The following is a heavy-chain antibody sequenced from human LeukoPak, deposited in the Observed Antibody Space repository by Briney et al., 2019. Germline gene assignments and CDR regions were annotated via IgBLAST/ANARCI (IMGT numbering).Heavy chain of an antibody. CDR1: GFTFSSYS. D-gene: IGHD2-15*01. CDR3: AKDRGAPVASIVSISRFDY. CDR2: ISSSSSYI. V-gene: IGHV3-21*01. J-gene: IGHJ4*02. Sequence: GGSLRLSCAASGFTFSSYSMNWVRQAPGKGLEWVSSISSSSSYIYYADSVKGRFTVSRDNSKNTLYLQMNSLRAEDTAVYYCAKDRGAPVASIVSISRFDYWGQGTLVTVSS.